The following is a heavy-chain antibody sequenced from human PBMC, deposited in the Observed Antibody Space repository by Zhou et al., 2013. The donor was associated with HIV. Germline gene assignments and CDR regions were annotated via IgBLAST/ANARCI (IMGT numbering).Heavy chain of an antibody. J-gene: IGHJ1*01. CDR3: ARVGALTIFPFQH. D-gene: IGHD3-3*01. CDR2: INSYTGNA. V-gene: IGHV1-18*01. CDR1: GYTFTRYG. Sequence: QVQLVQSGAEVRKPGASVKVSCKASGYTFTRYGITWVRQAPGQGLVWMGWINSYTGNANYAQNLHDRVTLTTDTSTNTAYMELRSLRLDDTAVYYCARVGALTIFPFQHWGQGTLVTVSS.